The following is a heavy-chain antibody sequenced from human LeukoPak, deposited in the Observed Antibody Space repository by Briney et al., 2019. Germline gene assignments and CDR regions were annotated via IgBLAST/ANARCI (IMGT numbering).Heavy chain of an antibody. J-gene: IGHJ6*03. Sequence: PSETLSLTCSVSGGSISSYYWSWIPQPPGKGPEWIGYIYDSGSTSYNPSLQSRVTISIGTSKHQFSLRLTSVTAADTAVYYCARGGSYYDFWSGYYDYYYYMEVWGKGTTVTVSS. CDR2: IYDSGST. CDR3: ARGGSYYDFWSGYYDYYYYMEV. D-gene: IGHD3-3*01. V-gene: IGHV4-59*01. CDR1: GGSISSYY.